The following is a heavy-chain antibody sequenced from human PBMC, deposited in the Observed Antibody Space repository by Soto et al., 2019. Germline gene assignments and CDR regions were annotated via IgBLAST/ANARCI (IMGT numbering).Heavy chain of an antibody. Sequence: QVQLQQWGAGLLKPSETLSLTCAVYGGSFSGYYWSWIRQPPGKGLEWIGEINHSGSTNYNPSLKSRVTISVDTSKNQFSLKLSSVTAADTAVYYCARGLPRGCMLNWGQGTLVTVSP. CDR2: INHSGST. CDR1: GGSFSGYY. J-gene: IGHJ4*02. CDR3: ARGLPRGCMLN. V-gene: IGHV4-34*01. D-gene: IGHD2-8*01.